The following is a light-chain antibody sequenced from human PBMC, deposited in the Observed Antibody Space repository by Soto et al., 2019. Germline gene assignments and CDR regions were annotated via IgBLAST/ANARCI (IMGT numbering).Light chain of an antibody. CDR2: DAS. V-gene: IGKV1-5*01. CDR1: QGISRW. CDR3: QQYNSYVT. J-gene: IGKJ4*01. Sequence: EIPMTQFPSTLSASAGDRVTITCRASQGISRWLAWYQQKPGKAPKLLIYDASSLESGIPSRFSGSGSGTEFTLTISSLQPDDFAAYYCQQYNSYVTFGGGTKVEIK.